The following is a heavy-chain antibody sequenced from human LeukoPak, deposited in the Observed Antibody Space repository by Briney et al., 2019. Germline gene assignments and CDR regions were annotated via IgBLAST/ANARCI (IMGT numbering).Heavy chain of an antibody. J-gene: IGHJ4*02. D-gene: IGHD3-9*01. CDR3: ARVFSAVTGSPFDY. Sequence: GGSLRLSCAASGFTFSNYWMNWVRQAPGKGLEWVANIKQDGGEKYYVDSVKGRFTISRDNAKNSLYLQMNSLRVEDTAVYYCARVFSAVTGSPFDYWGQGTLVTVSA. V-gene: IGHV3-7*03. CDR1: GFTFSNYW. CDR2: IKQDGGEK.